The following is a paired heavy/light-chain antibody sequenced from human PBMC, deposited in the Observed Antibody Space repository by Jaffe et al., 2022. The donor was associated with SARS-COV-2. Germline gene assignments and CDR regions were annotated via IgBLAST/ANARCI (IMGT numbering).Light chain of an antibody. CDR1: SGSVSTSYY. V-gene: IGLV8-61*01. CDR2: TTN. J-gene: IGLJ3*02. Sequence: QTVVTQEPSFSVSPGGTVTLTCGLSSGSVSTSYYPSWYRQTPGQAPRTLIYTTNTRSSGVPDRFSGSFLGNKAALTITGAQADDESDYYCVLYMGSGISVFGGGTKLTVL. CDR3: VLYMGSGISV.
Heavy chain of an antibody. Sequence: QVQLVESGGGVVQPGRSLRLSCAASGFIFSTYGMHWVRQAPGKGLEWVAVIWYDGTSKYYADSVKGRFTISRDNSKNTLYLQMNSLRAEDTAVYYCARDAAIAAAFNWYFDLWGRGTLVTVSS. D-gene: IGHD6-25*01. J-gene: IGHJ2*01. CDR1: GFIFSTYG. CDR3: ARDAAIAAAFNWYFDL. CDR2: IWYDGTSK. V-gene: IGHV3-33*01.